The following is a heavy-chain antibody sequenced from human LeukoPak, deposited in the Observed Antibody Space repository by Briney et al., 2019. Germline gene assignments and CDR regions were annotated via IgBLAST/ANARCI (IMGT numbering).Heavy chain of an antibody. V-gene: IGHV3-23*01. CDR3: AAVSTKTYYYGLDV. CDR2: ISGSGGST. D-gene: IGHD4-17*01. CDR1: GFTFSSYA. Sequence: PGGSLRLSCAASGFTFSSYAMSWVRQAPGKGLEWVSAISGSGGSTYYADSVKGRFAISRDTSKNTLYLQMNSLRAEDTAVYYCAAVSTKTYYYGLDVWGQGTTVTVSS. J-gene: IGHJ6*02.